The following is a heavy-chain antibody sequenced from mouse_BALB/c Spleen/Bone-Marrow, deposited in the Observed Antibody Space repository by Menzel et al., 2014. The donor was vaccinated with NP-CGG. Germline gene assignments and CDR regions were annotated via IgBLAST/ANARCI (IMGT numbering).Heavy chain of an antibody. J-gene: IGHJ2*01. CDR3: ARLGYSGISDY. V-gene: IGHV4-1*02. D-gene: IGHD1-1*01. Sequence: EVMLVESGGGLVQPGGSLKLSCAASGFDFSRYWMSWVRQAPGKGLEWIGEINPDSSTINYTPSLKDKFIISRDNAKNTLCLQMSTVRSEDTALYFCARLGYSGISDYWGHDTTLTLSS. CDR2: INPDSSTI. CDR1: GFDFSRYW.